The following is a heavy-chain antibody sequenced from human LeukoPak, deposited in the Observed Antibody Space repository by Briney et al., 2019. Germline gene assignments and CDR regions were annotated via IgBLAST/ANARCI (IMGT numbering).Heavy chain of an antibody. CDR3: ARAAYDSGGYTANHDF. CDR1: GFSVSTSY. Sequence: GGSLRLSCAASGFSVSTSYMSWVRQAPGKGLEYVSVLYDSGDTYYAESVKGRFTISRDNSKNTVYLQMNSLRVEDTAVYYCARAAYDSGGYTANHDFWGQGTLITVSS. J-gene: IGHJ4*02. V-gene: IGHV3-53*01. CDR2: LYDSGDT. D-gene: IGHD3-22*01.